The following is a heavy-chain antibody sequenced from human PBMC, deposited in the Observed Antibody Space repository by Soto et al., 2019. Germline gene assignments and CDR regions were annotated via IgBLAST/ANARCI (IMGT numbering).Heavy chain of an antibody. CDR2: ISAYNGNT. CDR1: GYTFTSYG. Sequence: GASVKVSCKASGYTFTSYGISWVRQAPGQGLEWMGWISAYNGNTNYAQKLQGRVTMTTDTSISTAYMELSSLRSEDTAVYYCARGRLIGEFDYWGQGTLVTVSS. J-gene: IGHJ4*02. V-gene: IGHV1-18*01. D-gene: IGHD3-16*02. CDR3: ARGRLIGEFDY.